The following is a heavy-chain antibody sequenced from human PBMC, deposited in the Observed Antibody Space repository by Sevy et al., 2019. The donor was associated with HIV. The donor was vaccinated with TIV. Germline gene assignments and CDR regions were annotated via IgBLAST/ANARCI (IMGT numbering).Heavy chain of an antibody. J-gene: IGHJ4*02. V-gene: IGHV1-2*06. CDR1: GYTFTGYY. CDR3: ASDCGGDCSGHDY. D-gene: IGHD2-21*01. CDR2: INPNSGGT. Sequence: ASVKVSCKASGYTFTGYYMHWVRQAPGQGLEWMGRINPNSGGTNYAQKFQGRVTMTRDTCISTAYMELSRLRSDDTAVYYCASDCGGDCSGHDYWGQGTLVTVSS.